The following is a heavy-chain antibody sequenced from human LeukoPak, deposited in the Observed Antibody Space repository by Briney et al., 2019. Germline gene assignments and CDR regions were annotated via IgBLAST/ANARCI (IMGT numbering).Heavy chain of an antibody. J-gene: IGHJ4*02. Sequence: GGSLRLSCAASGFTFSSYAMHWVRQAPGKGLEWVAVISYDGSNKYYADSVKGRFTISRDNSKNTLYLQMNSLRAEDTAVYYCAKGAQGGFRRNYFDYWGQGTLVTVSS. CDR1: GFTFSSYA. D-gene: IGHD5-18*01. V-gene: IGHV3-30-3*01. CDR3: AKGAQGGFRRNYFDY. CDR2: ISYDGSNK.